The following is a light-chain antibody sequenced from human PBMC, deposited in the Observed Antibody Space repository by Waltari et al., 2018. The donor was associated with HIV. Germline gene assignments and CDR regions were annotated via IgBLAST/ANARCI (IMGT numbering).Light chain of an antibody. CDR1: QTISNS. CDR2: TAS. CDR3: QQSYGTPLT. V-gene: IGKV1-39*01. J-gene: IGKJ4*01. Sequence: DIRMTQSPSSLSASIGDRVTITCRASQTISNSLNWYQQTPGQAPKLLIYTASRLQSGVPSRFSSSSSGTDFTLTISSLQPDDVATYYCQQSYGTPLTFGGGTRVELK.